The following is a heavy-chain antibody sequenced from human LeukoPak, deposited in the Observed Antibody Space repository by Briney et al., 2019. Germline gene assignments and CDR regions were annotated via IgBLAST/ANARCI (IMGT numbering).Heavy chain of an antibody. V-gene: IGHV4-59*01. CDR2: IYYSGST. D-gene: IGHD3-22*01. Sequence: ASETLSLTCTVSGGSISSYYWSWIRQPPGKALEWIGYIYYSGSTNYNPSLKSRVTISVDTSKNQFSLKLSSVTAADTAVYYCARLSSGYYSSWFDPWGQGTLVTVSS. J-gene: IGHJ5*02. CDR1: GGSISSYY. CDR3: ARLSSGYYSSWFDP.